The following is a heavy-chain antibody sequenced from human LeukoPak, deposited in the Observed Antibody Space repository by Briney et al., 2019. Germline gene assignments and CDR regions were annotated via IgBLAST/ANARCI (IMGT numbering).Heavy chain of an antibody. V-gene: IGHV1-69*06. J-gene: IGHJ4*02. CDR3: ARHPRNVYCSSTSCYAGYYFDY. CDR2: IIPIFGAA. CDR1: GGTFSSYA. Sequence: SVKVSCKASGGTFSSYAISWVRQAPGQGLEWMGGIIPIFGAANYAQKFQGRVTITADKSTSTAYMELSRLRSEDTAVYYCARHPRNVYCSSTSCYAGYYFDYWGQGTLVTVSS. D-gene: IGHD2-2*01.